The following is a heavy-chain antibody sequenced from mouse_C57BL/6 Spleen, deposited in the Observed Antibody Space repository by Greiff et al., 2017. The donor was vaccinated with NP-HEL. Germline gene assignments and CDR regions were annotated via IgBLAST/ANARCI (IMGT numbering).Heavy chain of an antibody. CDR2: IYPGDGDT. CDR1: GYAFSSSW. V-gene: IGHV1-82*01. J-gene: IGHJ4*01. D-gene: IGHD1-1*01. Sequence: VQLQQSGPELVKPGASVKISCKASGYAFSSSWMNWVKQRPGKGLEWIGRIYPGDGDTNYNGKFKGKATLTADKSSSTAYMQLSSLTSEDSAVYFCARWTYGRGYAMDYWGQGTSVTVSS. CDR3: ARWTYGRGYAMDY.